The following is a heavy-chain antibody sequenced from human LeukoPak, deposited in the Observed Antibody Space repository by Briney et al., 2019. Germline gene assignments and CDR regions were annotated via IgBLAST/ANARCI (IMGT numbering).Heavy chain of an antibody. CDR3: AKRGAEVGETVAPGDY. CDR1: GFTFSSYA. D-gene: IGHD1-26*01. CDR2: VSRSGGSI. V-gene: IGHV3-23*01. J-gene: IGHJ4*02. Sequence: GGSLRLSCAASGFTFSSYAMSWVRQAPGKGLEWVSSVSRSGGSIYYADSVKGRFTSSRDNSKNTLYLQMNSLRVDDTAVYYCAKRGAEVGETVAPGDYWGQGTLVTVSS.